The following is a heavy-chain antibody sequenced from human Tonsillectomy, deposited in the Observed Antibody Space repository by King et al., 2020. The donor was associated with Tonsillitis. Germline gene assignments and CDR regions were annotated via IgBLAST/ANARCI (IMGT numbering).Heavy chain of an antibody. V-gene: IGHV3-30*18. Sequence: QLVESWGGVGQPGRALRLSCAASGFIFRNYGIHWVRQAPGKGLEWVAIIPYDGSNKYYAESVKVRFTVSRDNSNNTLYLQMNNLRGDETAVYYCAKEIAAAGDSYYSYGMDVWGQGTAVTVSS. D-gene: IGHD6-13*01. CDR2: IPYDGSNK. CDR1: GFIFRNYG. CDR3: AKEIAAAGDSYYSYGMDV. J-gene: IGHJ6*02.